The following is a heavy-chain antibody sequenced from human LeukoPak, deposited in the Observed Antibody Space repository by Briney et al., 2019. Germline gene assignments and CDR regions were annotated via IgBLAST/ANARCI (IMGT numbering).Heavy chain of an antibody. V-gene: IGHV4-4*07. CDR1: GGSISSFY. CDR3: ARTPCSGGSCSGGDAFDI. Sequence: SETLSLTCSVSGGSISSFYWSWIRQPAGKGLEWIGRIYTPGRTSYSPSLKSRVSMSEDTSKNQFSLELRPVTAADTAVYYCARTPCSGGSCSGGDAFDIWGQGALVTVSS. J-gene: IGHJ3*02. D-gene: IGHD2-15*01. CDR2: IYTPGRT.